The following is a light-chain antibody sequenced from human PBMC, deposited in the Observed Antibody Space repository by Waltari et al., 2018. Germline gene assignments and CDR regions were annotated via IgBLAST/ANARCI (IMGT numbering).Light chain of an antibody. CDR3: QQHYSLPIT. CDR1: QGINNF. J-gene: IGKJ5*01. Sequence: DIQMTQSHSSLSASVGDRVTITCQASQGINNFLNWYQQRPGKAPDLLIYDASNLETGVPSRFSGSGSGTDFTFTISSVQPEDIATYYYQQHYSLPITFGQGTRLEIK. V-gene: IGKV1-33*01. CDR2: DAS.